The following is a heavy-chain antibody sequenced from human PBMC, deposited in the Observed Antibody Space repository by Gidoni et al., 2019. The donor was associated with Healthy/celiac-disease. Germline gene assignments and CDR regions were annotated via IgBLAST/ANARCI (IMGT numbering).Heavy chain of an antibody. J-gene: IGHJ3*02. CDR3: ASYDYGDYHAFDI. CDR1: GGSISRCGYY. V-gene: IGHV4-31*03. Sequence: QVQLQESGPVLVKPSQTLSLTCTVSGGSISRCGYYCSWIRQHPGKGLAWMGYIYYSGSTYYNPSLKSRVTISVDTSKNQFSLKLSSVTAADTAVYYCASYDYGDYHAFDIWGQGTMVTVSS. CDR2: IYYSGST. D-gene: IGHD4-17*01.